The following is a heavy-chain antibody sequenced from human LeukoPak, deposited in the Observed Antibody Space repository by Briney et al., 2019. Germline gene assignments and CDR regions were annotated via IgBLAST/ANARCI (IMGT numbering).Heavy chain of an antibody. CDR1: GFTLGSKG. CDR2: ISYDGSNK. D-gene: IGHD6-13*01. CDR3: AKLAAAGTNFGDY. J-gene: IGHJ4*02. V-gene: IGHV3-30*18. Sequence: GGSLRLSWEASGFTLGSKGRNGVGRAQGRGRGGGAVISYDGSNKYYADSVKGRFTIPRDNSKNTLYLQMNSLRAEDTAVYYCAKLAAAGTNFGDYWGQGTLVTVSS.